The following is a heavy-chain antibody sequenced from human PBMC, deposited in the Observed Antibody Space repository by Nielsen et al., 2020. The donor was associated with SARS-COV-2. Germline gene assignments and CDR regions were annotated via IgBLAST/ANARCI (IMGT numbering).Heavy chain of an antibody. CDR2: ISSSSSYI. CDR1: GFTFSSYS. V-gene: IGHV3-21*01. J-gene: IGHJ4*02. CDR3: ARDPIAAAATADY. Sequence: GESLKISCAASGFTFSSYSMNWVRQAPGKGLEWVSSISSSSSYIYYADSVKGRFTISRDNAKTSLYLQMNSPRAEDTAVYYCARDPIAAAATADYWGQGTLVTVSS. D-gene: IGHD6-13*01.